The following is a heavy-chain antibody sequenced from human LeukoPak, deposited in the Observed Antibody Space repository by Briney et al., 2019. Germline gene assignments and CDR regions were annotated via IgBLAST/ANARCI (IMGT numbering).Heavy chain of an antibody. V-gene: IGHV4-59*01. CDR1: GGSITTYY. D-gene: IGHD5-12*01. CDR2: IYYSGST. J-gene: IGHJ4*02. CDR3: ARVPPLPRPYTGYDYYFDY. Sequence: SETLSLTCTVSGGSITTYYWSWIRQPPGKALEWIGDIYYSGSTNYNPSLKSRVTISIDTSKNQFSLKLSSVTAADTAVYYCARVPPLPRPYTGYDYYFDYWGQGTLVIVSS.